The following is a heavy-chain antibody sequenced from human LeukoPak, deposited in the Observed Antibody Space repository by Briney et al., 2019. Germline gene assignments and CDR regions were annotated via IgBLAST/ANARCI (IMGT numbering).Heavy chain of an antibody. Sequence: PGRSLRLSCAASGFTFSNYGMHWVRQAPGKGLEWVAVITNDGRNKYYADSVKGRFTISRDNPKNSVYLQMNSLRGEDTAVYYCAKTPMTNGWYYFDYWGQGSLVTVSS. J-gene: IGHJ4*02. D-gene: IGHD6-19*01. CDR2: ITNDGRNK. CDR1: GFTFSNYG. V-gene: IGHV3-30*18. CDR3: AKTPMTNGWYYFDY.